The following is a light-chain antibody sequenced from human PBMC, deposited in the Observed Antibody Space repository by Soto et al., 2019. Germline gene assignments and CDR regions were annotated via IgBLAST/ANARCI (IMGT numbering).Light chain of an antibody. Sequence: EVVLAQSPGTLSLSPGERAILSSRALQSVSSNYLACFQQIPGQAPRLLIYGASSRATAIPDRSTRSGSGTDFTLTITTLEPEDFAVYYCQQHGSSPWMFGQGTKVDIK. CDR3: QQHGSSPWM. CDR1: QSVSSNY. V-gene: IGKV3-20*01. CDR2: GAS. J-gene: IGKJ1*01.